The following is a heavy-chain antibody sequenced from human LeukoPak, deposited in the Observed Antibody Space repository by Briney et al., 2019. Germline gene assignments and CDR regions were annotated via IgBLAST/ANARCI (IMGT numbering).Heavy chain of an antibody. Sequence: GGSLRLSCAASGFTFSSSAMSWVRQVPGKGLEWVSGISASGGSTYYADSVKGRFTISRDNSKNTLYLQMNSLRAEDTAVYYCAAPECTNGVCQYYFDYWGQGTLVTVSS. J-gene: IGHJ4*02. V-gene: IGHV3-23*01. D-gene: IGHD2-8*01. CDR1: GFTFSSSA. CDR2: ISASGGST. CDR3: AAPECTNGVCQYYFDY.